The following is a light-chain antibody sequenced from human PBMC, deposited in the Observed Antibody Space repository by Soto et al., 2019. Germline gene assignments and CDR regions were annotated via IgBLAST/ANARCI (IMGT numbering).Light chain of an antibody. CDR1: QSLLHINGNNY. J-gene: IGKJ2*01. V-gene: IGKV2-28*01. CDR3: MQALQTPYT. Sequence: DIVMTQSPLSLPVTPGEPASISCRSSQSLLHINGNNYLDWYLQKPGQSPQLLIYLGSNRASGVPDRFSGSGSGTDFTLKISRVEAADVGVYYCMQALQTPYTFGQGTKLEIK. CDR2: LGS.